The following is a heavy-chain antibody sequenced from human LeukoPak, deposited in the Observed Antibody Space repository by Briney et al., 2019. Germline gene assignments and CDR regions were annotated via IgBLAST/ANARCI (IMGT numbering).Heavy chain of an antibody. CDR2: ISGYNGNT. V-gene: IGHV1-18*01. CDR3: ARVSSSWYYFDY. CDR1: GFTFTSYG. Sequence: ASVKVSCKASGFTFTSYGFSWVRQAPGQGLEWVGWISGYNGNTNYAQKLQGRVTMSTDTSTSTAYMELRSLISDDTAIYYCARVSSSWYYFDYWGQGTLVTVSS. J-gene: IGHJ4*02. D-gene: IGHD6-13*01.